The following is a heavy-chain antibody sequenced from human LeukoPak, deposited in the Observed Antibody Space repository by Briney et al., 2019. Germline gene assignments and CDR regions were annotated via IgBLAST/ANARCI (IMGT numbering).Heavy chain of an antibody. Sequence: PEALSLTCTVSGGSISSYYWSWIRHPTRQGREWIGNIYDRGSTKYNPSLKIRVTISVDTSKNQFSLRLSAVTAADTAVYYCARGRTFDNWGQGTLVTVSS. J-gene: IGHJ4*02. CDR3: ARGRTFDN. V-gene: IGHV4-59*01. CDR1: GGSISSYY. CDR2: IYDRGST.